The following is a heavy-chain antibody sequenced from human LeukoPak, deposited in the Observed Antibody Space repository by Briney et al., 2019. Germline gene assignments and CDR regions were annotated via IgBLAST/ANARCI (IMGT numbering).Heavy chain of an antibody. Sequence: SETLSLTCTVSGGSVTSGSYYWSWIRQSPGRGLEWIGYINYKGSTNYNPSLKSRVTISADTSKNQFSLKVTSVTAADTAVYYCARAPEYQLLFSWFDPWGQGTLVTVSS. CDR1: GGSVTSGSYY. D-gene: IGHD2-21*02. J-gene: IGHJ5*02. CDR2: INYKGST. V-gene: IGHV4-61*01. CDR3: ARAPEYQLLFSWFDP.